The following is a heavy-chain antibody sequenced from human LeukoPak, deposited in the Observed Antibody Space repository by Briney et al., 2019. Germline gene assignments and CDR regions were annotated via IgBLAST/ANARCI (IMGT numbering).Heavy chain of an antibody. CDR1: GFTFSGYY. V-gene: IGHV3-11*05. Sequence: GGSLRLSCAASGFTFSGYYMSWVRQAPGKGLEWVSCIGSSSTYTNYADSVKGRFTISRDNAKNSLYLQMDGLRAEDTAVYYCARDRGAVAATWFDYWGQGTMVTVSS. D-gene: IGHD6-19*01. CDR3: ARDRGAVAATWFDY. J-gene: IGHJ3*01. CDR2: IGSSSTYT.